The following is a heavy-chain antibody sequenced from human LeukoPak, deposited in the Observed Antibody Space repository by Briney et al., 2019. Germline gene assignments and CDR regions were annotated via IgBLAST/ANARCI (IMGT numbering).Heavy chain of an antibody. V-gene: IGHV1-3*01. J-gene: IGHJ4*02. CDR1: GYTFTSYA. CDR2: INAGNGNT. CDR3: ARGRGIAAAVSDY. D-gene: IGHD6-13*01. Sequence: ASVRVSCKASGYTFTSYAIHWVRQAPGQRLEWMGWINAGNGNTKYSQKFQGRVTITRDTSASTAYMELSSLRSEDTAVYYCARGRGIAAAVSDYWGQGTLVTVSS.